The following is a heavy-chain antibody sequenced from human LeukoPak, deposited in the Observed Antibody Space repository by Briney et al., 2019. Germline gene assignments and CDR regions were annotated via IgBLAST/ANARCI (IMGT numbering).Heavy chain of an antibody. V-gene: IGHV1-69*13. J-gene: IGHJ4*02. Sequence: GASVKVSCKASGGTFSSYAISWVRQAPGQGLEWMGGIIPIFGTANYAQKFQGRVTITADESTSTAYMELSSLRSEDTAVYYCARGVEMATINYFDYWGRGTLVTVSS. CDR2: IIPIFGTA. D-gene: IGHD5-24*01. CDR3: ARGVEMATINYFDY. CDR1: GGTFSSYA.